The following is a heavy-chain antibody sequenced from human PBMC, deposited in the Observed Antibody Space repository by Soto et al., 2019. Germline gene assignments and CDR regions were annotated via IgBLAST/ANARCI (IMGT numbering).Heavy chain of an antibody. J-gene: IGHJ6*03. CDR1: GGSISSYY. V-gene: IGHV4-59*01. D-gene: IGHD2-8*01. CDR2: IYYGGAT. Sequence: TSETLSLTCTVSGGSISSYYWSWIRQPPGRGLEYIGYIYYGGATNYNPSLKSRVTISVDTSKKQFSLKLTSVTAADTAVYYCARAACGNDVCSSSYFYYYYMDVWGKGTTVTVSS. CDR3: ARAACGNDVCSSSYFYYYYMDV.